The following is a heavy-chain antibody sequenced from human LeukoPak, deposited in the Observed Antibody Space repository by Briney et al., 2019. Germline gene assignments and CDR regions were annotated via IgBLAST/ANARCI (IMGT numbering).Heavy chain of an antibody. D-gene: IGHD3-22*01. J-gene: IGHJ5*02. V-gene: IGHV3-30*04. CDR2: ISYDGSNK. Sequence: GGSLRLSCAASGFTFSSYAMHWVRHAPGKGLEWVAVISYDGSNKYYADSVKGRFTISRDNSKNTLYLQMNSLRAEDTAVYYCARQGDYYDSSGYYCWFDPWGQGILVTVSS. CDR3: ARQGDYYDSSGYYCWFDP. CDR1: GFTFSSYA.